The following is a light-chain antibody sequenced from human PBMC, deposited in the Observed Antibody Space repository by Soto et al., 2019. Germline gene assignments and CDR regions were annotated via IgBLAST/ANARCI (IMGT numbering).Light chain of an antibody. V-gene: IGLV2-14*01. CDR1: SSDVGGYNY. CDR2: DVS. Sequence: QSVLTQPASVSGSPGQSITISCTGTSSDVGGYNYVSWYQQHPGKAPKLMIDDVSNRPSGVSNRFSGSKSGNTASLTISGLHAEDEADYYCSSYTSSSTLDVVFGGGTKLTVL. CDR3: SSYTSSSTLDVV. J-gene: IGLJ2*01.